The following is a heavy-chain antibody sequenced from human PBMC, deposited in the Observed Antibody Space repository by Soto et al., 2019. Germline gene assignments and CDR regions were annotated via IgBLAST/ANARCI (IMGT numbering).Heavy chain of an antibody. D-gene: IGHD3-16*01. CDR3: ARRLATYATFDI. J-gene: IGHJ3*02. Sequence: QVHLVQSGAELKKPGSSVKVFCKASGGTVNLYSISWLRQAPGQGLEGMGGIIPIFVRAIYAQKFQGRVTIAADGSTSTAYMELSRLRSEDTAIYYCARRLATYATFDIWGHGTMVTVSS. CDR1: GGTVNLYS. CDR2: IIPIFVRA. V-gene: IGHV1-69*12.